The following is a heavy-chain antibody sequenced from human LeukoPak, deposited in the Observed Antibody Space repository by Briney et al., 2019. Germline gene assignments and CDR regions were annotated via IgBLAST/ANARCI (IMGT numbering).Heavy chain of an antibody. CDR2: IYSGDTT. Sequence: GGSLRLSCAVSGFTTNYMSWVRQAPGKGLEWVSVIYSGDTTYYADSVRGRFTIPRDISKNTLYLQMNSLRPEDTAVYHCARDLWDATGYWGQGTLVTVSS. D-gene: IGHD3-3*01. J-gene: IGHJ4*02. CDR3: ARDLWDATGY. V-gene: IGHV3-66*02. CDR1: GFTTNY.